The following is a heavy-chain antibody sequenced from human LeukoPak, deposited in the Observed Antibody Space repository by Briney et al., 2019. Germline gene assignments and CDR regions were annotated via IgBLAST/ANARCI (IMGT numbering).Heavy chain of an antibody. V-gene: IGHV1-8*01. CDR3: ARGAIPGVVVPAATNWFDP. Sequence: ASVKVSWKASGYTFNSYDINWVRQATGQGLEWIGWMHPNRGNTGYAQKVQGRATMTTNTSISTAYMELSSLRSEDTAVYYCARGAIPGVVVPAATNWFDPWGQGTLVTVSS. J-gene: IGHJ5*02. CDR2: MHPNRGNT. CDR1: GYTFNSYD. D-gene: IGHD2-2*01.